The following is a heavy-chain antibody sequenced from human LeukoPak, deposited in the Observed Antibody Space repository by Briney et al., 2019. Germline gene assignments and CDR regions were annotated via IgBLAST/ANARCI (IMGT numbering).Heavy chain of an antibody. CDR2: IYSGGST. CDR3: ATNYYYDSSGCDY. V-gene: IGHV3-66*01. J-gene: IGHJ4*02. CDR1: GFTVSSNY. D-gene: IGHD3-22*01. Sequence: GGSLRLSCAASGFTVSSNYMSWVRQAPGKGLEWVSVIYSGGSTHYADSVKGRFTISRDNSKNTLYLQMNSLRAEDTAVYYCATNYYYDSSGCDYWGQGTLVTVSS.